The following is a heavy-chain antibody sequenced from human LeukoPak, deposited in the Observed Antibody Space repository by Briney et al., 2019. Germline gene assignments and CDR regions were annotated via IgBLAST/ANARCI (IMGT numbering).Heavy chain of an antibody. CDR1: GGSISSSSYY. CDR2: IYYSGST. Sequence: NSSETLSLTCTVSGGSISSSSYYWGWIRQPPGKGLEWIGSIYYSGSTYYNPSLKSRVTISVDTSKNQFSLKLSSVTAADTAVYYCARLYDSSGYYYPFDYWGQGTLVTVSS. J-gene: IGHJ4*02. CDR3: ARLYDSSGYYYPFDY. V-gene: IGHV4-39*01. D-gene: IGHD3-22*01.